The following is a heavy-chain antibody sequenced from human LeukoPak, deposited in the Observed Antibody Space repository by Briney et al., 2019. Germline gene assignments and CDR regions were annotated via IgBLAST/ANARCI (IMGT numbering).Heavy chain of an antibody. V-gene: IGHV1-46*01. CDR3: ARDGDSRGSGSYYIGYYYYMDV. J-gene: IGHJ6*03. Sequence: RASVKVSCKASGYTFSGYYMHWVRQAPGQGLEWMGIINPSGGSTSYAQKFQGRVTMTRDTSTSTVYMELSSLRSEDTAVYYCARDGDSRGSGSYYIGYYYYMDVWGKGTTVTISS. CDR1: GYTFSGYY. D-gene: IGHD3-10*01. CDR2: INPSGGST.